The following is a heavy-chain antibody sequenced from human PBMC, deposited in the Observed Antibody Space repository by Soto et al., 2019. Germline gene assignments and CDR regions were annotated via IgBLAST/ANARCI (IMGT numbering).Heavy chain of an antibody. Sequence: QVQLVQSGAEVKKPGASVKVSCKASGYTFTSYDINWVRQATGQGLEWMGWMNPNSGNTGYAQKFQGRVTMTRNTSISTAYMELSSLRSEDTAVYYCARGPYCSGGSCYSFDYWGQGTLVTVSS. CDR3: ARGPYCSGGSCYSFDY. J-gene: IGHJ4*02. V-gene: IGHV1-8*01. D-gene: IGHD2-15*01. CDR1: GYTFTSYD. CDR2: MNPNSGNT.